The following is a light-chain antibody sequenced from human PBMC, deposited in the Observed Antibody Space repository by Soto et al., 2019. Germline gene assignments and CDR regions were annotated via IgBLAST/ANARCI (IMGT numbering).Light chain of an antibody. CDR1: QTVSSW. Sequence: IQMNMSPFTLSGTERNRVNITCWASQTVSSWLGLYQQKPRKVPKLLIYKASTLKSGVPSRFSGSGSETEFTLTVGCLQPDDSATYDSQHYNSYSEAFAHGTNV. V-gene: IGKV1-5*03. CDR3: QHYNSYSEA. J-gene: IGKJ1*01. CDR2: KAS.